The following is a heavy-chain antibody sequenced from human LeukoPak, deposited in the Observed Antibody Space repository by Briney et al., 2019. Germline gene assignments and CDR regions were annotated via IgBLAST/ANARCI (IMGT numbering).Heavy chain of an antibody. Sequence: GGSLRLSCAASGFTFSSYGMHWVRQAPGKGLEWVAVISYDGSNKYYADSVKGRFTISRDNSKNTLYLQMNSLRAEDTAVYYCARDQGHDFWSGYYKGLDYWGQGTLVTVSS. CDR2: ISYDGSNK. J-gene: IGHJ4*02. V-gene: IGHV3-30*03. D-gene: IGHD3-3*01. CDR1: GFTFSSYG. CDR3: ARDQGHDFWSGYYKGLDY.